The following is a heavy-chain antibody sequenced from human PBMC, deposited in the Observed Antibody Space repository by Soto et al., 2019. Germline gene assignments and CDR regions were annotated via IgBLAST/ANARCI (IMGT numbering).Heavy chain of an antibody. D-gene: IGHD2-21*01. CDR3: ASDGGVIGPFHY. Sequence: EVQLVESGGGLVRPGGSLRLSCAVSGFTVISNYMSWVRQAPGKGLEWVSGIYSGGSTYYADSVKGRFTISRDNSKTTLYLQMNSLRAEDTAVYYCASDGGVIGPFHYWGQGTLVTVSS. J-gene: IGHJ4*02. CDR2: IYSGGST. V-gene: IGHV3-66*01. CDR1: GFTVISNY.